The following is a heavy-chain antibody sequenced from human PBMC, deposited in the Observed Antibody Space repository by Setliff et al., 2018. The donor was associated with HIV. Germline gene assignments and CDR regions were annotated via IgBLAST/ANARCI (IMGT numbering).Heavy chain of an antibody. D-gene: IGHD3-3*01. CDR3: ARDDNYNFQNGYRAGAFDL. CDR1: GYTFIDYF. V-gene: IGHV1-2*02. CDR2: ISPDNGDT. J-gene: IGHJ3*01. Sequence: ASVKVSCKASGYTFIDYFIHWVRQAPGQGLEWMGWISPDNGDTNIPQRFRGRVTMTRDTSTSTAYMELRSLRSDDTAMYYCARDDNYNFQNGYRAGAFDLWGQGTMVTVSS.